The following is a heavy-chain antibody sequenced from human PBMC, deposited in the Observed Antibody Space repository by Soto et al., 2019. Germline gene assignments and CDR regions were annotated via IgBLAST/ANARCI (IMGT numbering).Heavy chain of an antibody. V-gene: IGHV3-64*01. Sequence: EVQLVESGGGMVQPGGSLRLSCVASGFTFSSYDMHWVRQAPGKGLEYVSSISSNGGTTYYGNSVKGRFTISRDNSKNTLYLQKGSLIAEDMAVYYYVRRVSGNYDYWGQGTLVTVSS. CDR1: GFTFSSYD. CDR3: VRRVSGNYDY. J-gene: IGHJ4*02. D-gene: IGHD1-7*01. CDR2: ISSNGGTT.